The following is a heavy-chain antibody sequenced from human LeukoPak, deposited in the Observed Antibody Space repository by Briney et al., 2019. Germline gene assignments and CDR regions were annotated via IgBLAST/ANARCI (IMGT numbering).Heavy chain of an antibody. CDR3: AISDYGGKSPPLDY. CDR1: GYTFTGYF. Sequence: ASVKVSCKASGYTFTGYFIHWVRQAPGQGLEWMGWINPNSGGTNYAQKFQGRVTMTRDTSISTAYMELSRLRSDDTAVYYCAISDYGGKSPPLDYWGQGTPVTVSS. D-gene: IGHD4-23*01. V-gene: IGHV1-2*02. CDR2: INPNSGGT. J-gene: IGHJ4*02.